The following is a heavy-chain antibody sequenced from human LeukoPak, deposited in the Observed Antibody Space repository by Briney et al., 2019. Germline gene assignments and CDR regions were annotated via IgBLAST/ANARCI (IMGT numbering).Heavy chain of an antibody. Sequence: ASVKVSCKASGYTFTSYDINWVRQAPGQGLEWMGWINPNSGGTNYAQKFQGRVTMTRDTSISTAYMELSRLRSDDTAVYYCARATYYYGSGNYYSFDYWGQGTLVTVSS. D-gene: IGHD3-10*01. J-gene: IGHJ4*02. CDR3: ARATYYYGSGNYYSFDY. CDR1: GYTFTSYD. V-gene: IGHV1-2*02. CDR2: INPNSGGT.